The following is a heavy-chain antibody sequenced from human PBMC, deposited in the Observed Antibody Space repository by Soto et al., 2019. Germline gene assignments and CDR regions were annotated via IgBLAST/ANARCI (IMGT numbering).Heavy chain of an antibody. V-gene: IGHV4-34*01. CDR2: INHSGST. CDR3: ARGRYISKVVPAAIGRYYGMDV. Sequence: TLSLTCAVYGGSFSGYYWSWIRQPPGKGLEWIGEINHSGSTNYNPSLKSRVTISVDTSKNQFSLKLSSVTAADTAVYYCARGRYISKVVPAAIGRYYGMDVWGQGTTVTVSS. D-gene: IGHD2-2*02. J-gene: IGHJ6*02. CDR1: GGSFSGYY.